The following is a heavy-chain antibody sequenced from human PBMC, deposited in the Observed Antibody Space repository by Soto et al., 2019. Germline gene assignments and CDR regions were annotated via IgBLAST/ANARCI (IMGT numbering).Heavy chain of an antibody. CDR2: IYYSGST. CDR3: ARRGPNYGDYRFDY. V-gene: IGHV4-31*03. J-gene: IGHJ4*02. CDR1: GGSISSGGYY. D-gene: IGHD4-17*01. Sequence: SETLSLTCPVSGGSISSGGYYWSWIRQHPGKGLEWIGYIYYSGSTYYNPSLKSRVTISVDTSKNQFSLKLSSVTAADTAVYYCARRGPNYGDYRFDYWGQGTLVTSPQ.